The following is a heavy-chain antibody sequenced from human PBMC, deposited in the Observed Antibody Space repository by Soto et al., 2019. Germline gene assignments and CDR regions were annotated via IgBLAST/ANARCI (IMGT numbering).Heavy chain of an antibody. J-gene: IGHJ6*02. D-gene: IGHD1-26*01. CDR3: ASREYGRDV. V-gene: IGHV4-4*02. CDR2: IFHIGHT. Sequence: QVQLQESGPGLVKPSGTLSLTCVVSGGSIRSSHWWSWVRQPPGKGLEWIGEIFHIGHTNYNPSLKGRVTISLDQSKNQFSLNMPSVPAGDTAVFYCASREYGRDVWGQGTTVTVSS. CDR1: GGSIRSSHW.